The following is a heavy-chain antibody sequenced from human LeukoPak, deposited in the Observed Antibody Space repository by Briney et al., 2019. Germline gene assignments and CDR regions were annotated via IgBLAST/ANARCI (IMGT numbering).Heavy chain of an antibody. D-gene: IGHD3-16*01. CDR1: GYSISSGYY. Sequence: PSETLSLTCTVSGYSISSGYYWGWIRQPPGKGLEWIGSIYHSGSTYYNPSLKSRVTISVDTSKNQLSLNLTSVTAADAAVYYCARFTPQGYGWGGYNRFDPWGQGTLVTVSS. V-gene: IGHV4-38-2*02. CDR2: IYHSGST. CDR3: ARFTPQGYGWGGYNRFDP. J-gene: IGHJ5*02.